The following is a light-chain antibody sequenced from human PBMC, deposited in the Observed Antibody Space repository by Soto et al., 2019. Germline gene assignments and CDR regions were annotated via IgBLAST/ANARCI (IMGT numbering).Light chain of an antibody. CDR1: QSISSW. V-gene: IGKV1-5*01. CDR2: DAS. CDR3: QHYNSYST. Sequence: DIQMTQSPSTLPASVGDRVTITCRASQSISSWLAWYQQKPGKAPKLLIYDASSLESGVPSRFSGSGSGTEFTLTISSLQPDDFATYCCQHYNSYSTFGQGTKVDI. J-gene: IGKJ1*01.